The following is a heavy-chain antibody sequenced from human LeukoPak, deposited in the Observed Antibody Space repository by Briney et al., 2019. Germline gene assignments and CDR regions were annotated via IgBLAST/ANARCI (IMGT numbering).Heavy chain of an antibody. J-gene: IGHJ5*02. CDR1: GFTFSSYA. V-gene: IGHV4-39*01. Sequence: GSLRLSCAASGFTFSSYAMSWVRRAPGKGLEWIGSIYYSGSTYYNPSLKSRVTISVDTSKNQFSLKLSSVTAADTAVYYCARHRGLDIVVVPAASTPNWFDPWGQGTLVTVSS. CDR3: ARHRGLDIVVVPAASTPNWFDP. D-gene: IGHD2-2*03. CDR2: IYYSGST.